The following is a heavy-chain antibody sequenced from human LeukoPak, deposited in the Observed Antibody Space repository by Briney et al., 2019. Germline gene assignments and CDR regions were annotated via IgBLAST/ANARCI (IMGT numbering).Heavy chain of an antibody. D-gene: IGHD6-6*01. CDR3: ARDSSSFPSS. V-gene: IGHV3-21*01. J-gene: IGHJ5*02. CDR1: GFTFSSYS. CDR2: IDTSSAYT. Sequence: GGSLRLSCAASGFTFSSYSMSWVRQAPGKGLEWASSIDTSSAYTYNADSVKGRFTISRDNAKNSLSLQMNSLRGEDTAVYYCARDSSSFPSSWGQGTLVTVSS.